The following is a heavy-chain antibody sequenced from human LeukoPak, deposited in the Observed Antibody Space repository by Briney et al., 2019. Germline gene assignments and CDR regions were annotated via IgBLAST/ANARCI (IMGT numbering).Heavy chain of an antibody. Sequence: PGGSLRLSCAASGFTFSSYTMNWVRQAPGKGLEWVSYISGSSSYIYYADSVKGRFTISRDNAENSLYLQMNSLRAEDTAVYYCARGSEGYCSGGGCYYGMDVWGQGTTVTVSS. CDR2: ISGSSSYI. CDR1: GFTFSSYT. V-gene: IGHV3-21*01. J-gene: IGHJ6*01. D-gene: IGHD2-15*01. CDR3: ARGSEGYCSGGGCYYGMDV.